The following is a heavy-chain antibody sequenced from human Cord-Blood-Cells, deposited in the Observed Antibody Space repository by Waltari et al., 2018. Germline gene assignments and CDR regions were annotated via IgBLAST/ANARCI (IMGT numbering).Heavy chain of an antibody. J-gene: IGHJ4*02. D-gene: IGHD3-16*01. Sequence: QVQLVQSGAEVKKPGASVKVSCKASGYTFTGYYMHWVRQAPGQGLEWMGGSNPQRRGRNVGESVRGGFTRTRDTAISTAYRERSSLGSDDTPVYYCAREPGGKGGDYWGQGTLVTVSS. CDR1: GYTFTGYY. CDR2: SNPQRRGR. CDR3: AREPGGKGGDY. V-gene: IGHV1-2*02.